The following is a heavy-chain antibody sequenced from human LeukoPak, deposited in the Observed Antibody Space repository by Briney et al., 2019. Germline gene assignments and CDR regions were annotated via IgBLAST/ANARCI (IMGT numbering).Heavy chain of an antibody. Sequence: SVKVSCKASGYTFTSYGISWVRQAPGQGLEWMGGIIPNFGTPHLAQNFQDRVTITADESTSTVYMEMRSLTSEDTAIFYCATRDADYEYYFDYWGQGTLVTVSS. D-gene: IGHD4-17*01. V-gene: IGHV1-69*13. CDR1: GYTFTSYG. J-gene: IGHJ4*02. CDR3: ATRDADYEYYFDY. CDR2: IIPNFGTP.